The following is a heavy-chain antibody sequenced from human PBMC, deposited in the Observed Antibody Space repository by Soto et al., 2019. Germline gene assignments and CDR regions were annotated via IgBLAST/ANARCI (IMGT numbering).Heavy chain of an antibody. D-gene: IGHD2-15*01. Sequence: QVQLVESGGGVVQPGKSLRLSCAASGFIFSNYSMHWVRQAPGKELEWVALISFDGKNRNYADSVKGRFTIYRDNPKNTLYLEMNSPRPEDTAFYYCAKRGGVVGGSEHPFFEYWGQGTLVTVSS. CDR3: AKRGGVVGGSEHPFFEY. J-gene: IGHJ4*02. V-gene: IGHV3-30*18. CDR1: GFIFSNYS. CDR2: ISFDGKNR.